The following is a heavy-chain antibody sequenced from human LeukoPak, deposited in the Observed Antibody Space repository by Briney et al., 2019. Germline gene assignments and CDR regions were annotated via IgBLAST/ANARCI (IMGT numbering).Heavy chain of an antibody. Sequence: SETLSLTCAVYGGSFSGYYWSWIRRPPGKGLEWIGEMNHSGSTNYNPSLKSRVTISVDTSKNQFSLKLSSVTAADTAVYYCARAQYCSSTSCSTYNWFDPWGQGTLVTVSS. D-gene: IGHD2-2*01. CDR2: MNHSGST. J-gene: IGHJ5*02. V-gene: IGHV4-34*01. CDR1: GGSFSGYY. CDR3: ARAQYCSSTSCSTYNWFDP.